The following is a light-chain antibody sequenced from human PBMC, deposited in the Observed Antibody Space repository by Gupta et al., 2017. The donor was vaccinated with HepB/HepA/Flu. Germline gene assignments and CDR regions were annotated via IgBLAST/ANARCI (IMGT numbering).Light chain of an antibody. J-gene: IGLJ1*01. CDR2: NDD. V-gene: IGLV1-47*02. CDR1: SSNVGRDN. Sequence: QPVLPQPPSASGNPGQMVAISCSGSSSNVGRDNVYWYRQLPGTAPKLLIYNDDRRPSGVPDRFSGSKSGTSASLAISGLRSEDEADYYCAAWDNSLSAYVFGTGTWVTVL. CDR3: AAWDNSLSAYV.